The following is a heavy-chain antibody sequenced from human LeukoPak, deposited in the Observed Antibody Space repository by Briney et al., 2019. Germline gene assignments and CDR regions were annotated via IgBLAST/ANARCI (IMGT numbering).Heavy chain of an antibody. CDR3: SLGPRVVDQDAEYFQH. V-gene: IGHV1-46*01. Sequence: ASVKVSCKASGYTFTSYYMHWVRQAPGQGLEWMRIINPSGGSTSYAQKLQGRVTMTTDTSTSTAYMELRSLRSDDTAVYYCSLGPRVVDQDAEYFQHWGQGTLVTVSS. J-gene: IGHJ1*01. CDR2: INPSGGST. D-gene: IGHD2-15*01. CDR1: GYTFTSYY.